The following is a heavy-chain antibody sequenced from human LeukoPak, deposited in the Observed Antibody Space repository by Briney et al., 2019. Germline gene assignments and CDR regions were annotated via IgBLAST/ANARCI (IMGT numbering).Heavy chain of an antibody. D-gene: IGHD5-24*01. Sequence: PLRLSCAVSGFTFSSYEMNWVRPAPGKGLEWVSYISSSGSTIYYADSVKGRFTISRDNAKNSLYLQMNSLRAEDTAVYYCARVRRDGSVYFDYWGQGTLVTVSS. CDR3: ARVRRDGSVYFDY. CDR1: GFTFSSYE. J-gene: IGHJ4*02. CDR2: ISSSGSTI. V-gene: IGHV3-48*03.